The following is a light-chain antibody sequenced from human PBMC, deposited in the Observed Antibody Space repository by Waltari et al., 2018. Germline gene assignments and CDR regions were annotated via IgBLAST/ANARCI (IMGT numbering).Light chain of an antibody. CDR2: GSS. Sequence: EIVLTQSPGTLPLSPGDRATLSCRASESVKGNYLVWYQQKPGQAPRVLIYGSSKRATGIPDRFSGSGSGRDFTLTISRLEPEDFAMYYCQHYDGSPYTFGPGTKLEIK. V-gene: IGKV3-20*01. CDR1: ESVKGNY. CDR3: QHYDGSPYT. J-gene: IGKJ3*01.